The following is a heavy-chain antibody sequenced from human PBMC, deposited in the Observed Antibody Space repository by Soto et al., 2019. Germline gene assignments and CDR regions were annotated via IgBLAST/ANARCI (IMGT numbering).Heavy chain of an antibody. CDR3: ARAVGPFDY. D-gene: IGHD1-26*01. CDR1: GFIFSTYG. V-gene: IGHV3-33*01. CDR2: IWYDGSNK. J-gene: IGHJ4*02. Sequence: GGSLRLSCAASGFIFSTYGMHWVRQAPGKGLEWVAVIWYDGSNKYYADSVKGRFTISRDNSKNMLYLQMNSLRAEDTAMYYCARAVGPFDYWGQGTLVTVSS.